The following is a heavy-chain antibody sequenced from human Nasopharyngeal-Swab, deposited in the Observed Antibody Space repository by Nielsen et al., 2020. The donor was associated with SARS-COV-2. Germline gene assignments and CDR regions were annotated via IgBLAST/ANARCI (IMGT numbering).Heavy chain of an antibody. J-gene: IGHJ4*02. Sequence: ASVKVSCKASGYTLTGYYIHWVRQAPGQGLEWMGWINPNTGGTDYAQKFQGRVTMTWDTSINTAYMELRRLRSDDTAVYYCARDDYGDYGYFGHWGQGTLVTVSS. CDR1: GYTLTGYY. D-gene: IGHD4-17*01. CDR3: ARDDYGDYGYFGH. CDR2: INPNTGGT. V-gene: IGHV1-2*02.